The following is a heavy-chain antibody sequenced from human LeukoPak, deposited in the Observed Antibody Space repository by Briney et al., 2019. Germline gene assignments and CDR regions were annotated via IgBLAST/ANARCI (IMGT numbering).Heavy chain of an antibody. J-gene: IGHJ6*02. V-gene: IGHV3-66*01. CDR2: IYSGGTT. CDR3: AKAPSHFPYGMDV. D-gene: IGHD3-3*02. Sequence: PGGSLRLSCEASGFTVSDNYMSWVRQAPGKGLEWVSIIYSGGTTYYTDSVKGRFTFPRDNSKNTLDLQMNSLRAEDTAVYYCAKAPSHFPYGMDVWGQGTTVTVSS. CDR1: GFTVSDNY.